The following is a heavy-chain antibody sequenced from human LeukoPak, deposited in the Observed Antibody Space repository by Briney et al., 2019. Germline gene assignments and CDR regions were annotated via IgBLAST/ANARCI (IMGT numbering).Heavy chain of an antibody. CDR3: ARHGGCSGGSCYRKFDP. Sequence: PSETLSPTCTVSGGSISGSSYYWGWIRQPPGKGLEWIGSIYYSGSTYYNPSLKSQVTISVDTSKNLFSLKLSSVTAADTAVYYCARHGGCSGGSCYRKFDPWGQGALVTVSS. V-gene: IGHV4-39*01. J-gene: IGHJ5*02. CDR2: IYYSGST. CDR1: GGSISGSSYY. D-gene: IGHD2-15*01.